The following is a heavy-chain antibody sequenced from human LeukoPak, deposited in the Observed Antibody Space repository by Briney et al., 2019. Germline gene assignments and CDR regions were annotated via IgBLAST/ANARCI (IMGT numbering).Heavy chain of an antibody. Sequence: SETLSLTCAVYGGSFSGYYWRWIRQPPGKGLEWIGEINHSGSTNYNPSLKSRVTVSVDTSKNQFSLKLSSVTAADTAVYYCARLRITIFGVVKYFDYWGQGTLVTVSS. CDR2: INHSGST. CDR1: GGSFSGYY. J-gene: IGHJ4*02. V-gene: IGHV4-34*01. CDR3: ARLRITIFGVVKYFDY. D-gene: IGHD3-3*01.